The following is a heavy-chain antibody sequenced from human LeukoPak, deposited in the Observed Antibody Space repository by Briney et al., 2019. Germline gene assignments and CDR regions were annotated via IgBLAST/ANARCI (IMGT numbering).Heavy chain of an antibody. J-gene: IGHJ5*02. Sequence: PGGSLRLSCAASGFSFSNCWMSWVRQAPGKGLEWVANIKEDGSEKYYVDSVKGRFTISKDNAKNSLYLQINSLRAEDTAVYYCARGLEGSGLGWFDPWGQGTLVTVSS. CDR3: ARGLEGSGLGWFDP. V-gene: IGHV3-7*01. CDR2: IKEDGSEK. CDR1: GFSFSNCW. D-gene: IGHD3-10*01.